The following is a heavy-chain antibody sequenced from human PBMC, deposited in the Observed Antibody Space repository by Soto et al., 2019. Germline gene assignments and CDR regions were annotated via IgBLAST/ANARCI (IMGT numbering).Heavy chain of an antibody. D-gene: IGHD3-22*01. CDR1: GFTFSSYA. CDR2: ISCDGSNK. J-gene: IGHJ6*02. Sequence: VGSLRLSCAASGFTFSSYAMHWVRQAPGKGLEWVAVISCDGSNKYYADSVKGRFTISRDNSKNTLYLQMNSLRAEDTAVYYCAGALDSSGYYWGYYYGMDVWGQGTTVTVSS. CDR3: AGALDSSGYYWGYYYGMDV. V-gene: IGHV3-30-3*01.